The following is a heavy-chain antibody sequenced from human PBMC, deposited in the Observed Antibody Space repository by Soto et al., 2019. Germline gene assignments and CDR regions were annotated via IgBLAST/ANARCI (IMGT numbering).Heavy chain of an antibody. CDR1: GLTVSSNY. Sequence: GGPLSPSCPASGLTVSSNYMSWGRQTPGKGLERGSVIYSGGGTYYADPAKGRFTISRDNSKNTLYLQMNSLRAEDTAVYYCVDDSSGFYFLDIAASFDCWGQGTLVTVSS. CDR2: IYSGGGT. V-gene: IGHV3-66*01. J-gene: IGHJ4*02. CDR3: VDDSSGFYFLDIAASFDC. D-gene: IGHD3-22*01.